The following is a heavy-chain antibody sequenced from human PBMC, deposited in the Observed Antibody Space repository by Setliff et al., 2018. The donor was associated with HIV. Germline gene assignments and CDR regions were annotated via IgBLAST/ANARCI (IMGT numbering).Heavy chain of an antibody. CDR2: IRYDGSNK. D-gene: IGHD1-1*01. Sequence: GGSLRLSCAASGFTFTSYGMHWVRQAPGKGLEWVAFIRYDGSNKYYGDSVKGRFTISGDNSKHTLYLQMNRLRAEDTAIYYCEKDRGTRTFYFDYWGQGTLVTVSS. J-gene: IGHJ4*02. CDR3: EKDRGTRTFYFDY. V-gene: IGHV3-30*02. CDR1: GFTFTSYG.